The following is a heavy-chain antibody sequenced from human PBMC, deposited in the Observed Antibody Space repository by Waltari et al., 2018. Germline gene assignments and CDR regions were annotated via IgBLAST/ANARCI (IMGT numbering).Heavy chain of an antibody. CDR3: ARGGYCSSTSCFGIDP. Sequence: QVQLQESGPGLVKPSETLSLTCTVSGGSISSYYWSWIRQPAGKGLEWIGRIYTSGSTNSNPTLKSRVTMSVDTSKNQFSLKLSSVTAADTAVYDCARGGYCSSTSCFGIDPWGQGTLVTVSS. V-gene: IGHV4-4*07. CDR1: GGSISSYY. D-gene: IGHD2-2*01. J-gene: IGHJ5*02. CDR2: IYTSGST.